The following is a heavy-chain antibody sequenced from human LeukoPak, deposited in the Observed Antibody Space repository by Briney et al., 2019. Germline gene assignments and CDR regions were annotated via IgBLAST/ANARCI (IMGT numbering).Heavy chain of an antibody. CDR2: IRSKAYGGTT. Sequence: GGSLRLSCTASGFTFGDYAMSWVRQAPGKGLEWVGFIRSKAYGGTTEYAASVKGRFTISRDDSKSIAYLQMNSLKTEDTAVYYCTRDNGIQLWFISWGQGTLVTVSS. CDR3: TRDNGIQLWFIS. CDR1: GFTFGDYA. V-gene: IGHV3-49*04. J-gene: IGHJ4*02. D-gene: IGHD5-18*01.